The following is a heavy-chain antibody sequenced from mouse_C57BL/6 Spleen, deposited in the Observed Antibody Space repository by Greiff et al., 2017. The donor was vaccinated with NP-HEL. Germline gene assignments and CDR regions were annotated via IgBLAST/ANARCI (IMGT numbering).Heavy chain of an antibody. CDR2: ISDGGSYT. CDR1: GFTFSSYA. CDR3: ARDEGLGFAY. D-gene: IGHD4-1*01. J-gene: IGHJ3*01. Sequence: EVQLVESGGGLVKPGGSLKLSCAASGFTFSSYAMSWVRQTPEKRLEWVATISDGGSYTYYPDNVKGRFTISRDNAKNNLYLQMSQLKSEDTAMYYCARDEGLGFAYWGQGTLVTVSA. V-gene: IGHV5-4*01.